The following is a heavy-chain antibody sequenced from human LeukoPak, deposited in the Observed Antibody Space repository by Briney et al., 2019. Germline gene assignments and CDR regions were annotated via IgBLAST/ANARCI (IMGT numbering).Heavy chain of an antibody. Sequence: GGTLRLSCAASGFTFSSYGMSWVRQAPGKGLEWVSTISGSGGSTYYADSVKGRFTISRDNSKNTLYLQMNSLRAEDTAVYYCARDGRLFEYYYYYMDVWGKGTTVTVSS. J-gene: IGHJ6*03. D-gene: IGHD3-22*01. CDR1: GFTFSSYG. CDR3: ARDGRLFEYYYYYMDV. CDR2: ISGSGGST. V-gene: IGHV3-23*01.